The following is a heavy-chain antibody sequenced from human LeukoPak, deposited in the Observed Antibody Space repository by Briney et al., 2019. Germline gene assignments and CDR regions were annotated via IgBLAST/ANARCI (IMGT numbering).Heavy chain of an antibody. CDR1: GFSVRNNY. J-gene: IGHJ4*02. Sequence: LPGGSLRLSCVVSGFSVRNNYVSWVRQAPGKGLEWVSVISGSGDITYYADSVKGRFTISRDNSKNTLYLQMNSLRAEDTAVYYCANFGYSSGWYFDYWGQGTLVTVSS. CDR3: ANFGYSSGWYFDY. D-gene: IGHD6-19*01. CDR2: ISGSGDIT. V-gene: IGHV3-23*01.